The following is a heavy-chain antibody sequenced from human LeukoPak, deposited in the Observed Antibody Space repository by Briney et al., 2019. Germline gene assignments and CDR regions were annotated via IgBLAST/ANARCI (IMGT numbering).Heavy chain of an antibody. J-gene: IGHJ4*02. Sequence: PSETLSLTCTVSGGSISSSSYSWGWIRQPPGKGLEWIGVIYHSGGTYYNPSLKSRLTMSVDTSKNQFSLKLSSVTATDTAVYYCASLIASGYFDHWGQGTLVTVSS. CDR2: IYHSGGT. D-gene: IGHD6-13*01. V-gene: IGHV4-39*01. CDR3: ASLIASGYFDH. CDR1: GGSISSSSYS.